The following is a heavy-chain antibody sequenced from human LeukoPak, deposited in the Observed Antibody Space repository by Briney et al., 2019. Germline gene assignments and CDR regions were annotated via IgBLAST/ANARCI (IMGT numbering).Heavy chain of an antibody. J-gene: IGHJ4*02. CDR2: ISTYNGGT. Sequence: ASVKVSCKTSGFTFTKYAITWVRQAPGQGLEWMGWISTYNGGTKYAQKFQGRVTMTTYTSTSTAYMELRSLRSDDTAVYYCARDPSNTSGWFPYFDYWGQGTLLTVSS. CDR3: ARDPSNTSGWFPYFDY. V-gene: IGHV1-18*01. CDR1: GFTFTKYA. D-gene: IGHD6-19*01.